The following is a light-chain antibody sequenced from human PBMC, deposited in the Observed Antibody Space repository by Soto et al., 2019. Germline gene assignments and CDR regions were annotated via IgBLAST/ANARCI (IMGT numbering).Light chain of an antibody. CDR3: QAWDRSNAV. J-gene: IGLJ2*01. CDR1: KLGDKY. V-gene: IGLV3-1*01. CDR2: QDS. Sequence: SYELTQPPSVSVSPGQTASITCAGDKLGDKYACWYQQKPGQSPVLVIYQDSKRPSGIPERFSGSNSGNTATLTISGTQAMDEADYYCQAWDRSNAVFGGGTKLTVL.